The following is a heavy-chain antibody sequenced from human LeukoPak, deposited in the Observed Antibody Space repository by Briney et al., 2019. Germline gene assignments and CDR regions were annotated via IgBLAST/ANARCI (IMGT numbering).Heavy chain of an antibody. V-gene: IGHV1-18*04. CDR3: ARDDYGDYVLNAFDI. Sequence: ASVKVSCKASGYTFTSYGISWVRQAPGQGLEWMGWISAYNGNTNYAQKLQGRVTMTTDTPTSTAYMELRSLRSDDTAVYYCARDDYGDYVLNAFDIWGQGTMVTVSS. D-gene: IGHD4-17*01. CDR2: ISAYNGNT. J-gene: IGHJ3*02. CDR1: GYTFTSYG.